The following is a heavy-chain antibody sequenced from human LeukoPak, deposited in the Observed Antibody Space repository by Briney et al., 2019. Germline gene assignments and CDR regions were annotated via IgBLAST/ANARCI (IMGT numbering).Heavy chain of an antibody. CDR3: AKDLTTVTTQQI. CDR2: IRYDGGNK. D-gene: IGHD4-17*01. V-gene: IGHV3-30*02. CDR1: GFTFSSYG. Sequence: GGSLRLSCAASGFTFSSYGMHWVRQAPGKGLEWVAFIRYDGGNKYYADPVKGRFTISRDNSKNTLYLQMNSLRAEDTAVYYCAKDLTTVTTQQIWGQGTMVTVSS. J-gene: IGHJ3*02.